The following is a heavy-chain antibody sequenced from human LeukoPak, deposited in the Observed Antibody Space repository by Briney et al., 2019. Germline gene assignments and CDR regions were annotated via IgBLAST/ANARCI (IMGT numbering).Heavy chain of an antibody. J-gene: IGHJ4*02. V-gene: IGHV4-59*02. CDR2: MYYSGTN. CDR3: ARDGGGGYNRGYYFDY. D-gene: IGHD5-24*01. CDR1: GGSVSSHH. Sequence: SETLSLTCTVSGGSVSSHHWNWIRQPPGKGLEWIGYMYYSGTNNYNPSLNSRVTILVDTSKNQFSLRLPSVTAADTAVYYCARDGGGGYNRGYYFDYWGQGTLVTVSS.